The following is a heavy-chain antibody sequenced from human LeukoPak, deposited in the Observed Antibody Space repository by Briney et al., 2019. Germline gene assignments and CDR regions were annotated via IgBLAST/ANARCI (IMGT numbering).Heavy chain of an antibody. CDR3: ARTFNDSSGYYTRWFDP. J-gene: IGHJ5*02. V-gene: IGHV4-39*01. Sequence: SETLSLTCTVSGDSLSSSYHYWGWVRQPPGKGLEWIGSIYYRGTTYYSPSLRSPVTISEDKSKNQFSLRLSSVTAADTAVYYCARTFNDSSGYYTRWFDPWGQGTLVTVSS. D-gene: IGHD3-22*01. CDR1: GDSLSSSYHY. CDR2: IYYRGTT.